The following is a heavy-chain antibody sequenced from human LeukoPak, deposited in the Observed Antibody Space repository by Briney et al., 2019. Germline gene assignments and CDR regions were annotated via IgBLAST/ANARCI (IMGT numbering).Heavy chain of an antibody. V-gene: IGHV4-34*01. Sequence: SETLSLTCAVYGVSFSGYYWSWIRQPPGKGLEWIGEINHSGSTNYNPSLKSRVIISVDMSKNQFSLKLSSVTAADTAVYYCAREGGIAAAGTFDYWGQGTLVTVSS. J-gene: IGHJ4*02. CDR2: INHSGST. CDR3: AREGGIAAAGTFDY. D-gene: IGHD6-13*01. CDR1: GVSFSGYY.